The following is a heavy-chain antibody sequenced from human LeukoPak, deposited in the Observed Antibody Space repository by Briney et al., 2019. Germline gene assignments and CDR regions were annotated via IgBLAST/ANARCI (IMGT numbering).Heavy chain of an antibody. Sequence: PGGSLRLSCAASGFTFSSYAMHWVRQAPGKGLEWVAVISYDGSNKYYADSVKGRFTISRDNSKNTLYLQMNSLRAEDTAVYYCARDRTEGREGATSGQFDYWGQGTLVTVSS. CDR2: ISYDGSNK. CDR1: GFTFSSYA. CDR3: ARDRTEGREGATSGQFDY. J-gene: IGHJ4*02. V-gene: IGHV3-30-3*01. D-gene: IGHD1-26*01.